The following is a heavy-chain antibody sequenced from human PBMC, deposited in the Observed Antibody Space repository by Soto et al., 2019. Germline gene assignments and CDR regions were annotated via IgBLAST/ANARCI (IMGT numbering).Heavy chain of an antibody. CDR2: ISSSSSTI. V-gene: IGHV3-48*02. J-gene: IGHJ4*02. CDR1: GFTFSGYT. CDR3: TRSQMNDY. Sequence: EVQLVESGGGLVQPGGSLRLSCAASGFTFSGYTMNWVRQAPGKGLDWVSYISSSSSTIYYADSVKGRFTISRDNAQNSLYLHMNSLRDEDTAVYYCTRSQMNDYWGQGTLVTVSS.